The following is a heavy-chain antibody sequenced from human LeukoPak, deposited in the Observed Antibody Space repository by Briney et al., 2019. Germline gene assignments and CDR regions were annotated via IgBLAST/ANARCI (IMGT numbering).Heavy chain of an antibody. CDR1: GGSISSSSYY. Sequence: SETLSLTCTVSGGSISSSSYYWGWIRQPPGKGLEWIGSIYYSGSTYYNPSLKSRVTISVDTSKNQFSLKLSSVTAADTAVYYCATGPNSGYAYWGQGTLLTVSS. V-gene: IGHV4-39*07. D-gene: IGHD5-12*01. CDR2: IYYSGST. J-gene: IGHJ4*02. CDR3: ATGPNSGYAY.